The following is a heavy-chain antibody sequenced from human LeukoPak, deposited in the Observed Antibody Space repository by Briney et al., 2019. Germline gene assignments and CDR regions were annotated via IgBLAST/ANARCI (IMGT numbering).Heavy chain of an antibody. V-gene: IGHV4-59*08. CDR1: GGSFSTYY. CDR2: IYYSGST. Sequence: SETLSLTCTVSGGSFSTYYWSWIRQPPGKGLEWIGCIYYSGSTDYNPSLKSRVTISVDTSKNQFSVKVSSVTAADTAVYYCARHQGVVDLWGRGSLVTVSS. D-gene: IGHD3-3*01. J-gene: IGHJ2*01. CDR3: ARHQGVVDL.